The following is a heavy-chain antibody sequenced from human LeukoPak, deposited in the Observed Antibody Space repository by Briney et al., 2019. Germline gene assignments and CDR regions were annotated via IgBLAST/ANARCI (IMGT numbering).Heavy chain of an antibody. Sequence: AGGSLRLSCADSGFTFYDYGMRWGRHAPGKGVGRVSGINWNGVSPCYAYSVNGLFTISRDNAKTSLYLQINSLRAEDTALYYCARALEGAYYYMDVLGKGTTVTVSS. CDR2: INWNGVSP. D-gene: IGHD3-16*01. J-gene: IGHJ6*03. V-gene: IGHV3-20*04. CDR1: GFTFYDYG. CDR3: ARALEGAYYYMDV.